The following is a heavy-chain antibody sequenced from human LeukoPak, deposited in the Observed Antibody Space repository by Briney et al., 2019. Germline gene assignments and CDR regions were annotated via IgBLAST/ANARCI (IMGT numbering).Heavy chain of an antibody. D-gene: IGHD2-15*01. CDR1: GFTFSSYG. CDR3: ARATGGYCSGGSCYSGYFQH. V-gene: IGHV3-33*01. Sequence: GGSLRLSCAASGFTFSSYGMHWVRQAPGKGLEWVAVIWYDGSNKYYADSVKGRFTTSRDNSKNTLYLQMNSLRAEDTAVYYCARATGGYCSGGSCYSGYFQHWGQGTLVTVSS. J-gene: IGHJ1*01. CDR2: IWYDGSNK.